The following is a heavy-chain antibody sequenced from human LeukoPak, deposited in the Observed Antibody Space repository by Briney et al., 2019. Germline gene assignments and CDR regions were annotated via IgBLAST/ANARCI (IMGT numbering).Heavy chain of an antibody. Sequence: NPGESLKISCKGSGYSFTKYGIGWVRQMPGKGLEWIGIIYPGDPDTTYSPSFQGQVTISADKSISTAYLQWSSLRASDTAIYYCARRRGVTATLNYFDYWVQGTLVTVSS. J-gene: IGHJ4*02. CDR3: ARRRGVTATLNYFDY. CDR1: GYSFTKYG. CDR2: IYPGDPDT. V-gene: IGHV5-51*01. D-gene: IGHD2-21*02.